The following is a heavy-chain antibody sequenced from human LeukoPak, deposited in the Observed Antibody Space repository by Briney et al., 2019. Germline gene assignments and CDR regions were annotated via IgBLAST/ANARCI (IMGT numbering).Heavy chain of an antibody. D-gene: IGHD3-10*01. CDR3: ARAVGMVRGVIDY. J-gene: IGHJ4*02. CDR2: INHSGST. V-gene: IGHV4-34*01. CDR1: GGSFSVYD. Sequence: ETLSLTCAVYGGSFSVYDWSWIRQPPGKGLEWIGEINHSGSTNYNPSLKSRVHISVDTSQNHFSLKLSSVTAADPAVYYCARAVGMVRGVIDYWGQGNLVNVSS.